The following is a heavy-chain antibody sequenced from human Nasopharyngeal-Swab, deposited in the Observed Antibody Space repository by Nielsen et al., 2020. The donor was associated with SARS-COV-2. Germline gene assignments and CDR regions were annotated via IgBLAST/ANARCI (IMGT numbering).Heavy chain of an antibody. CDR1: GFTVSRYG. CDR2: IRPGGDSR. V-gene: IGHV3-33*01. D-gene: IGHD1-1*01. CDR3: ARDGPNWNLDY. J-gene: IGHJ4*02. Sequence: GESLKISCAASGFTVSRYGFHWVRQAPGKGLEWVAVIRPGGDSRIYGDSVKGRFAVSRDNSKNTLYLQIDDLRSEDTAVYYCARDGPNWNLDYWGQGTLVTVSS.